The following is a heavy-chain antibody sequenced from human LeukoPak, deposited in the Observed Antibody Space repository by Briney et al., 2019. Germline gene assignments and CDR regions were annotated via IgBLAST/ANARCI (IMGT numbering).Heavy chain of an antibody. Sequence: GGSLRLSCVASGFTVSSNYMSWVRQAPGKGLEWVSVIYSGGSTYYADSVKGRFTISRDNSKNTLYLQMNSLRAEDTAVYYCASGSGSYRTPYYYMDVWGTGTMVTVSS. CDR1: GFTVSSNY. V-gene: IGHV3-53*01. D-gene: IGHD3-10*01. CDR3: ASGSGSYRTPYYYMDV. CDR2: IYSGGST. J-gene: IGHJ6*03.